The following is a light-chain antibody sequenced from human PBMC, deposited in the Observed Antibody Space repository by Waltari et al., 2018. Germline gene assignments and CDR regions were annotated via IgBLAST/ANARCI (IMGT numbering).Light chain of an antibody. V-gene: IGKV3-20*01. CDR2: RAS. CDR3: QQHGTLPAT. CDR1: PSVGSSS. J-gene: IGKJ1*01. Sequence: EIVLTQSPGTASLSPGERATLSCRASPSVGSSSLAGYQQKPGQAPRRVIYRASRRATGIPDRFSGSGSGTDVSLTISRLEPEDFAVYYCQQHGTLPATFGQGTKVEIK.